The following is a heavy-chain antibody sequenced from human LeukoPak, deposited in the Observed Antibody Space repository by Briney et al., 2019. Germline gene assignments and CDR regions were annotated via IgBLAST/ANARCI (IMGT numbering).Heavy chain of an antibody. V-gene: IGHV4-39*07. D-gene: IGHD2-15*01. CDR1: GGSISSSSYY. J-gene: IGHJ5*02. CDR3: ARAGFHVVWFDP. CDR2: IYYSGST. Sequence: SETLSLTCTVSGGSISSSSYYWGWIRQPPGKGLEWIGSIYYSGSTYYNPSLKSRVTISVDTSKNQFSLKLSSVTAADTAVYYCARAGFHVVWFDPWGQGILVTVSS.